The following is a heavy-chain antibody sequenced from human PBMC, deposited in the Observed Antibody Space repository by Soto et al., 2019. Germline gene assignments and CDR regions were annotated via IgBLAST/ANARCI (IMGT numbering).Heavy chain of an antibody. V-gene: IGHV3-7*01. CDR3: ARHYHFWSGYSSRGRPPSKYYYYYYMDV. J-gene: IGHJ6*03. CDR2: IKQDGSEK. Sequence: PGGSLRLSCAASGFTFSSYWMSWVRQAPGKGLEWVANIKQDGSEKYYVDSVKGRFTISRDNAKNSLYLQMNSLRAEDTAVYYCARHYHFWSGYSSRGRPPSKYYYYYYMDVWGKGTTVTVSS. CDR1: GFTFSSYW. D-gene: IGHD3-3*01.